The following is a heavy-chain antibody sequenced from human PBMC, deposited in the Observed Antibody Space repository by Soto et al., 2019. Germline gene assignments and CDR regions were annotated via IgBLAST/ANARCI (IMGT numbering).Heavy chain of an antibody. D-gene: IGHD1-7*01. V-gene: IGHV6-1*01. CDR3: ARGMMDIWYNWNYLVSRQFDY. Sequence: SQTLSLTCAISGDSVSSNSAAWNWIRQSPSRGLEWLGRTYYRSKWYNDYAVSVKSRITINPDTSKNQFSLQLNSVTPEDTAVYYCARGMMDIWYNWNYLVSRQFDYWGQGTLVTVSS. J-gene: IGHJ4*02. CDR2: TYYRSKWYN. CDR1: GDSVSSNSAA.